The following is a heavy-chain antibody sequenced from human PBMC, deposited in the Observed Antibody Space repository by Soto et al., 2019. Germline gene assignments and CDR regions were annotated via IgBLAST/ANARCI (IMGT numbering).Heavy chain of an antibody. CDR2: ISDSGGST. CDR1: GFTFSTYA. D-gene: IGHD3-10*01. J-gene: IGHJ4*02. CDR3: AKVHGSGTYYNSPDY. Sequence: GSLRLSCAASGFTFSTYAMSWVRQAPGKGLEWVSTISDSGGSTYYAASVKGRFTISRDNSKNTLYLLMNSLSAEDTALYHCAKVHGSGTYYNSPDYWGQGTLVTVSS. V-gene: IGHV3-23*01.